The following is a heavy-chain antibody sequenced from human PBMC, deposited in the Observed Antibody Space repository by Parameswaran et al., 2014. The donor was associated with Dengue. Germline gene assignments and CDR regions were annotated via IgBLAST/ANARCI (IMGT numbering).Heavy chain of an antibody. J-gene: IGHJ6*03. V-gene: IGHV1-69*01. CDR2: IIPIFGTA. CDR3: ATMVDYDFWSGYYHYYYYMDV. Sequence: WVRQAPGQGLEWMGGIIPIFGTANYAQKFQGRVTITADESTSTAYMELSSLRSEDTAVYYCATMVDYDFWSGYYHYYYYMDVWGKGTTVTVSS. D-gene: IGHD3-3*01.